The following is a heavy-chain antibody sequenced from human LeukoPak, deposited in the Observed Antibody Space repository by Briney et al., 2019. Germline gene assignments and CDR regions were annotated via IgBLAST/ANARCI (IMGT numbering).Heavy chain of an antibody. J-gene: IGHJ4*02. CDR3: ARARVITMVRGVPKVFDY. CDR1: GGSFMGYY. V-gene: IGHV4-34*01. Sequence: SETLSLPCAVYGGSFMGYYWSWIRQPPGKGLEWIGEINHSGSTNYNPSLKSRVTISVDTSKNQFSLKLSSVTAADTAVYYCARARVITMVRGVPKVFDYWGQGTLVTVSS. D-gene: IGHD3-10*01. CDR2: INHSGST.